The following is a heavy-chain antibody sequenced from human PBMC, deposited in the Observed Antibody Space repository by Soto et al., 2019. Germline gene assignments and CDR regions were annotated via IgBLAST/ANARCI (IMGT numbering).Heavy chain of an antibody. CDR3: ASRIAVSADDAFDH. CDR2: IIPLVGTT. D-gene: IGHD6-13*01. V-gene: IGHV1-69*06. J-gene: IGHJ3*01. Sequence: QVQLVQSGPEVKKSGSSVKVSCRASAETFSSYAINWVRQAPGQGFEWLGGIIPLVGTTNYAQKFQGRVTITADRARDTAFLDLSTRRSDGTAVYFCASRIAVSADDAFDHWGQGTMVTVTP. CDR1: AETFSSYA.